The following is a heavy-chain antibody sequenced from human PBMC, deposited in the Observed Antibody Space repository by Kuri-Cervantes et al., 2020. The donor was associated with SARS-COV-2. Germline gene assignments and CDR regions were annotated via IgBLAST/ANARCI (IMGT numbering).Heavy chain of an antibody. CDR2: INHSGST. J-gene: IGHJ5*02. CDR3: ARDQFSGSYFLARWFDP. D-gene: IGHD1-26*01. V-gene: IGHV4-34*01. Sequence: SETLSLTCAVYGGSFSGYYWSWIRQPPGKGLEWIGEINHSGSTNYNPSLKSRVTISVDTSKNQFSLKLSSVTAADTAVYYCARDQFSGSYFLARWFDPWGQGTLVTVSS. CDR1: GGSFSGYY.